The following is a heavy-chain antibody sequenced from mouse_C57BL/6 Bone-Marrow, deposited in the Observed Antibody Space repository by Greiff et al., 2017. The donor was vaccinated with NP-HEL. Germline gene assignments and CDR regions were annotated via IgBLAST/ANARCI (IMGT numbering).Heavy chain of an antibody. CDR1: GYAFTNYL. CDR3: ARRSLGLGAMDY. D-gene: IGHD4-1*01. V-gene: IGHV1-54*01. CDR2: INPGSGGT. Sequence: QVQLKESGAELVRPGTSVKVSCKASGYAFTNYLIEWVKQRPGQGLEWIGVINPGSGGTNYNEKFKGKATLTADKSSSTAYMQLSSLTSEDSAVYFCARRSLGLGAMDYWGQGTSVTVSS. J-gene: IGHJ4*01.